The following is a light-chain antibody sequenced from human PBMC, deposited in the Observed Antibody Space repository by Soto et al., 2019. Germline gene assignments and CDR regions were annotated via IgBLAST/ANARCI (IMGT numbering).Light chain of an antibody. J-gene: IGLJ2*01. CDR1: SSNIGANFD. CDR2: GDT. Sequence: QSVLTQPPSVSGAPGQSVTISCTGSSSNIGANFDVQWYQQLPGTIPKLLIYGDTIRPSGVPDRFSASKSGTSGSLAITGLQAEDEADYYCQSYDSSLSGVVFGGGTKLTVL. V-gene: IGLV1-40*01. CDR3: QSYDSSLSGVV.